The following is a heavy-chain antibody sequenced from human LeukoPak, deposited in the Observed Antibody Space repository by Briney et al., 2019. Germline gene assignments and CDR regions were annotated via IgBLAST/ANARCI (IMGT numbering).Heavy chain of an antibody. J-gene: IGHJ4*02. CDR3: ARGNEIFGPMTIKTHFDY. CDR1: GGSISSGSYY. D-gene: IGHD3/OR15-3a*01. CDR2: IYYSGST. Sequence: PSETLSLTCTVSGGSISSGSYYWGWIRQPPGKGLEWIGNIYYSGSTYYNPSLKSRVSISVDTSKNQFSLKLTSVTAADTAMYYCARGNEIFGPMTIKTHFDYWGQGTLVTVSS. V-gene: IGHV4-39*07.